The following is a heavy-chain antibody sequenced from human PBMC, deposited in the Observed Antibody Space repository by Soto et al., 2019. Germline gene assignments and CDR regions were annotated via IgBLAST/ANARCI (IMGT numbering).Heavy chain of an antibody. CDR3: VPGYSGSSRWLS. Sequence: EVQLLESGGGLVQPGGSLRLSCAASGFTSSSYAMIWVRQAPGEGLEWVSGISGSGSKTYYADSVKGRFTISRDNSKNTLNLQMNALRAEDTAVYYCVPGYSGSSRWLSWGQGTLVTVSS. J-gene: IGHJ4*02. V-gene: IGHV3-23*01. CDR1: GFTSSSYA. CDR2: ISGSGSKT. D-gene: IGHD1-26*01.